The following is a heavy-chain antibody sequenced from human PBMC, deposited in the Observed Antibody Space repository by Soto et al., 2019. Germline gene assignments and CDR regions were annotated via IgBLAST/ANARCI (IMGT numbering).Heavy chain of an antibody. CDR3: ARYSEGYYYYGMDV. J-gene: IGHJ6*02. V-gene: IGHV4-59*01. CDR2: IYYSGST. CDR1: GGSISSYY. D-gene: IGHD5-18*01. Sequence: QVQLQESGPGLVKPSETLSLTCTVSGGSISSYYWSWIRQPPGKGLEWIGYIYYSGSTNYNPSLKSRVTISVDTSKNQFSLKLSSVTAADTAVYYCARYSEGYYYYGMDVWGQGTTVTVSS.